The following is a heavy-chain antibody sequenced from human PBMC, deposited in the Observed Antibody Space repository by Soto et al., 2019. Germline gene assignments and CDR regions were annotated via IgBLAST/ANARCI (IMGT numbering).Heavy chain of an antibody. D-gene: IGHD6-6*01. V-gene: IGHV1-3*01. CDR1: GYTFTSYA. J-gene: IGHJ5*02. CDR2: INAGNCNT. CDR3: ARSIAARLNWFDP. Sequence: ASVKVSCKASGYTFTSYAMHWVRQAPGQRLEWMGWINAGNCNTKYSQKFQGRVTITRDTSASTAYMELSSLRAEDTAVYYCARSIAARLNWFDPWGQGTLVTVS.